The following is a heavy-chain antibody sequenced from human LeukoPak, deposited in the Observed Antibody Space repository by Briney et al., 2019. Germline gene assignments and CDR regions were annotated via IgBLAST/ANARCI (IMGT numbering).Heavy chain of an antibody. CDR3: ARDMGGYRRTDYYYYMDV. V-gene: IGHV3-11*01. CDR2: ISNSSGTK. Sequence: AGGSLRLSCAASGFNFSDYYMSWIRQVPGKGLEWVAYISNSSGTKYYPASVKGRFTISRDNAKNSLFLQMNSLRVEDTAVYYCARDMGGYRRTDYYYYMDVWGKGTTVTISS. J-gene: IGHJ6*03. D-gene: IGHD6-25*01. CDR1: GFNFSDYY.